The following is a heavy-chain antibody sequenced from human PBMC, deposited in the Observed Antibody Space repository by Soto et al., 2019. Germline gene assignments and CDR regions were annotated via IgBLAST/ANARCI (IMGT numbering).Heavy chain of an antibody. CDR3: ARGRYYYGSGSYSRRSNWFDP. CDR2: INYSGST. J-gene: IGHJ5*02. V-gene: IGHV4-59*12. D-gene: IGHD3-10*01. CDR1: GDSISSYY. Sequence: PSETLSLTCSVSGDSISSYYWGWIRQPPGKGLEWIGDINYSGSTNYNPSLKSRVTISVDTSKNQFSLKLSSVTAADTAVYYCARGRYYYGSGSYSRRSNWFDPWGQGTLVTVSS.